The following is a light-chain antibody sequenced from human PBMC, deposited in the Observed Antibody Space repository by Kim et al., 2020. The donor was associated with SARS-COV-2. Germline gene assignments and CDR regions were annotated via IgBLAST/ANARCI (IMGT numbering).Light chain of an antibody. CDR3: MQALQTPIT. CDR2: LGS. J-gene: IGKJ5*01. CDR1: QSLLFSNGYNY. V-gene: IGKV2-28*01. Sequence: PASIPCRSSQSLLFSNGYNYLDWYLQKPGQSPQVLIYLGSNRASGVPDRFSGSGSGTDFTLKISRVEAEDVGVYYCMQALQTPITFGQGTRLEIK.